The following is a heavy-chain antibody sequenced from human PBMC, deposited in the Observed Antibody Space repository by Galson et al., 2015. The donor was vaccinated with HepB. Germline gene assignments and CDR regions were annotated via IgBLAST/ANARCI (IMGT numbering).Heavy chain of an antibody. Sequence: SVKVSCKASGGTFSSYAISWVRQAPGQGLEWMGGIIPIFGTANYAQKFQGRVTITADESTSTAYMELSSLRSEDTAVYYCARMGSSGWYGLHYWGQGTLVTVSS. CDR2: IIPIFGTA. D-gene: IGHD6-19*01. CDR1: GGTFSSYA. V-gene: IGHV1-69*13. CDR3: ARMGSSGWYGLHY. J-gene: IGHJ4*02.